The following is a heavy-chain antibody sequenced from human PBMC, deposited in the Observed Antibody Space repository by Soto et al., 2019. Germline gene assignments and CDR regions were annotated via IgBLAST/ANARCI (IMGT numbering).Heavy chain of an antibody. Sequence: PGGSLRLSSAASGFTFSSYGMHWVRQAPGKGLEWVAVISYDGSNKYYADSVKGRSTISRDNSKNTLYLQMNSLRAEDTAVYYCAKVGYYYDSSGFSYYFDYWGQGTLVT. CDR1: GFTFSSYG. CDR3: AKVGYYYDSSGFSYYFDY. CDR2: ISYDGSNK. J-gene: IGHJ4*02. V-gene: IGHV3-30*18. D-gene: IGHD3-22*01.